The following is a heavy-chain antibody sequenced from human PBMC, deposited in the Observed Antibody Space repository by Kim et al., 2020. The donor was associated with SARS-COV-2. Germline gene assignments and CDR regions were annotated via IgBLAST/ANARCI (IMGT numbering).Heavy chain of an antibody. J-gene: IGHJ4*02. V-gene: IGHV3-74*01. CDR3: AKGGVDY. Sequence: EGTNTDYADSVKGRFTISRDNAKNTLFLQMNSLRAEDTAVYYCAKGGVDYWGQGTLVSVSS. CDR2: EGTNT. D-gene: IGHD3-16*01.